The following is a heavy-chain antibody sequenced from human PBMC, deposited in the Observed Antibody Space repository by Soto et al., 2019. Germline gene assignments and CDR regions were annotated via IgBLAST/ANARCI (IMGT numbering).Heavy chain of an antibody. CDR1: EFTFSSYA. D-gene: IGHD6-13*01. V-gene: IGHV3-23*01. J-gene: IGHJ4*02. Sequence: EVQLLESGGGLVQPGGSLRLSCAASEFTFSSYAMSWVRQAPGKGLEWVSAISGSGDRTYYADSVKGRFTISRDNSRNTLHLQMNSLRVEHTAVYYCAKTLLSTSWYGLHDYGSQGTLVTVSS. CDR3: AKTLLSTSWYGLHDY. CDR2: ISGSGDRT.